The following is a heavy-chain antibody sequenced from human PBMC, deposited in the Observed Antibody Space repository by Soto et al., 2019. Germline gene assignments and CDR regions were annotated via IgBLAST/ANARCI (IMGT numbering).Heavy chain of an antibody. J-gene: IGHJ6*02. D-gene: IGHD6-13*01. CDR3: AREGSWPYYYYGMDV. CDR1: GYTFTTYG. Sequence: QVQLVRSGDEVKKPGASVKVSCKASGYTFTTYGISWVRQAPGQGLEWMGWISAYNGDTKYAQNVQDRVSMTTDTPTSTAYMELRSLRSADTAVYYCAREGSWPYYYYGMDVWGQGTTVIVSS. V-gene: IGHV1-18*01. CDR2: ISAYNGDT.